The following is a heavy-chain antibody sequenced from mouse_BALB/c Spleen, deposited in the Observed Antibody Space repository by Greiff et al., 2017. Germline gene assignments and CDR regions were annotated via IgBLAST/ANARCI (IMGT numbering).Heavy chain of an antibody. J-gene: IGHJ4*01. CDR2: IYPGDGDT. V-gene: IGHV1-80*01. CDR3: ARDYDGYSYAMDY. CDR1: GYAFSSYW. Sequence: QVQLKQSGAELVRPGSSVKISCKASGYAFSSYWMNWVKQRPGQGLEWIGQIYPGDGDTNYNGKFKGKATLTADKSSSTAYMQLSSLTSEDSAVYFCARDYDGYSYAMDYWGQGTSVTVSS. D-gene: IGHD2-3*01.